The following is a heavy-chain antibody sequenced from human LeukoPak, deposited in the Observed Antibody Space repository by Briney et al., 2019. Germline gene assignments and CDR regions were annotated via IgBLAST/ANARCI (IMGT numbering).Heavy chain of an antibody. Sequence: SETLSLTCAVYGGSFSGYYWSWIRQPPGKGLEWIGEINHSGSTNYNPSLKSRVTISVDTSKNQFSLKLSSVTAADTAVYYCVKRPVGARYYFDYWGQGTLVTVSS. CDR3: VKRPVGARYYFDY. CDR1: GGSFSGYY. V-gene: IGHV4-34*01. D-gene: IGHD1-26*01. J-gene: IGHJ4*02. CDR2: INHSGST.